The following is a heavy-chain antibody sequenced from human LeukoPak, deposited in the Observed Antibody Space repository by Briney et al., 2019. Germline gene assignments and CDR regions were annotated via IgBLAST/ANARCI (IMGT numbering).Heavy chain of an antibody. J-gene: IGHJ4*02. V-gene: IGHV1-18*01. CDR1: GYSFTRFG. CDR2: ISALYGHT. D-gene: IGHD2-8*02. Sequence: ASVKVSCKASGYSFTRFGITWVPQAPGKGLEWMGWISALYGHTNYAQKFQGRVTMTTDTSTSTAYMELRSLRSDDTAVYYCARDFYHGHCAGLSCFLLDSWGQGALVIVSS. CDR3: ARDFYHGHCAGLSCFLLDS.